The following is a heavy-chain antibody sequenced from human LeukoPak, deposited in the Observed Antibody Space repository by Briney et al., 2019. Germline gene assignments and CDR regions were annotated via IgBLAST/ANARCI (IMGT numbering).Heavy chain of an antibody. J-gene: IGHJ4*02. CDR1: GFIFSSYA. D-gene: IGHD5-24*01. CDR3: ARDQFRDGYNLFDY. CDR2: ISYDGSNK. V-gene: IGHV3-30*04. Sequence: SGGSLRLSCEGSGFIFSSYAMHWVRQAPGKGLEWVAVISYDGSNKYYADSVKGRFTISRDNSKNTLYLQMNSLRAEDTAVYYCARDQFRDGYNLFDYWGQGTLVTVSS.